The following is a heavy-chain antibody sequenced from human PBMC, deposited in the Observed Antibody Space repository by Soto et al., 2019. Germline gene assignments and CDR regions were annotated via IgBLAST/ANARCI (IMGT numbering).Heavy chain of an antibody. CDR1: GGSISSSSYY. CDR3: ARLSAGSSGVYYYGMDV. J-gene: IGHJ6*02. Sequence: LSLTCTVSGGSISSSSYYWGWIRQPPGKGLEWIGSIYYSGSTYYNPSLKSRVTISVDTSKNQFSLKLSSVTAADTAVYYCARLSAGSSGVYYYGMDVWGQGTTVTVSS. D-gene: IGHD6-6*01. CDR2: IYYSGST. V-gene: IGHV4-39*01.